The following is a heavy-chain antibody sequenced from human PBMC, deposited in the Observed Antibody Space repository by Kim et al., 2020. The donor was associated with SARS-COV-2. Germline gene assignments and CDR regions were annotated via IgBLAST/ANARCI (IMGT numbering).Heavy chain of an antibody. D-gene: IGHD3-22*01. J-gene: IGHJ3*02. CDR3: ARPTRYYYDSRGAFDI. Sequence: SETLSLTCAVYGGSFSGYYWSWIRQPPGKGLEWIGEINHSGSTNYNPSLKSRVTISVDTSKNQFSLKLSSVTAADTAVYYCARPTRYYYDSRGAFDIWG. CDR1: GGSFSGYY. CDR2: INHSGST. V-gene: IGHV4-34*01.